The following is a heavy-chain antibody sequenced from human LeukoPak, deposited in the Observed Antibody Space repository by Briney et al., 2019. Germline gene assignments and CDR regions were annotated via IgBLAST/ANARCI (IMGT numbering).Heavy chain of an antibody. CDR1: GGTFSSYA. J-gene: IGHJ3*02. D-gene: IGHD3-3*01. Sequence: ASVKVSCKASGGTFSSYAISWVRQAPGQGLEWMGGIIPIFGTANYAQKFQGRVTITADESTITAYMELCSLRSEDTAVYYCAGVAARGTIFEVVTDDAFDIWGQGTMVTVSS. CDR2: IIPIFGTA. V-gene: IGHV1-69*01. CDR3: AGVAARGTIFEVVTDDAFDI.